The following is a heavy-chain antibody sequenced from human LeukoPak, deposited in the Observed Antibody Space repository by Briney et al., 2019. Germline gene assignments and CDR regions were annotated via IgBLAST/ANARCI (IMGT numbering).Heavy chain of an antibody. Sequence: GGSLRLSCAASGFTSSSYSMNWVRQAPGKGLEWVSSISSSSSYIYYADSVKGRFTISRDNSKNTLYLQMNSLRAEDTAVYYCAKDLYPQAVAGRVFDYWGQGTLVTVSS. CDR3: AKDLYPQAVAGRVFDY. CDR1: GFTSSSYS. V-gene: IGHV3-21*01. CDR2: ISSSSSYI. D-gene: IGHD6-19*01. J-gene: IGHJ4*02.